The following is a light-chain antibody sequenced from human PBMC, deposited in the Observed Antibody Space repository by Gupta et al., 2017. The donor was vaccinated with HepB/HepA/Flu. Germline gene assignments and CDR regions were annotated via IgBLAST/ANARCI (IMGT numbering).Light chain of an antibody. CDR3: QQYHSYPYT. CDR2: KTS. CDR1: QSVSTW. J-gene: IGKJ2*01. V-gene: IGKV1-5*03. Sequence: DIQLTQSPSTLSASVGDRVTITCRASQSVSTWLAWYQQKPGKAPNPLIYKTSSLQSGVQSRFSGSGSGTEFTLTISSLQSDDFATYYCQQYHSYPYTFGQGTKLEI.